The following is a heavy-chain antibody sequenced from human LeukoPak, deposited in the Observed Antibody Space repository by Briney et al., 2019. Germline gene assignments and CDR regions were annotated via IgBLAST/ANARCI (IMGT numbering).Heavy chain of an antibody. CDR2: ISYDGSNE. V-gene: IGHV3-30*03. Sequence: GGSLRLSCAASGFTFSSYGMHWVRQAPGKGLECVAVISYDGSNEYYRDSVKGRFTISRESAKNSLYLQMNSLRAGDTAVYYCARVRYVSSWSFDYWGQGTLVTVSS. CDR1: GFTFSSYG. J-gene: IGHJ4*02. CDR3: ARVRYVSSWSFDY. D-gene: IGHD6-13*01.